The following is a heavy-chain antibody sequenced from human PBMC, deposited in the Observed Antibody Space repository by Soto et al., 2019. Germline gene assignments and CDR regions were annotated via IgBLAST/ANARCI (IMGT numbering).Heavy chain of an antibody. V-gene: IGHV4-30-2*01. J-gene: IGHJ5*02. Sequence: QLQLQESGSGLVKPSQTLSLTCAVSGGSISSGGYSWSWIRQPPGKGLEWIGYIYHSGSTYYNPSLKSRVTISVDRSKNQFSLKLSSVTAADTAVYYCARGYSYGARRGGFDPWGQGTLVTVSS. CDR1: GGSISSGGYS. CDR3: ARGYSYGARRGGFDP. D-gene: IGHD5-18*01. CDR2: IYHSGST.